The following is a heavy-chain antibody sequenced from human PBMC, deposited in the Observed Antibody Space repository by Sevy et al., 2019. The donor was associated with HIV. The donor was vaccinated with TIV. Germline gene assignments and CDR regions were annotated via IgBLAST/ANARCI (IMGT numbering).Heavy chain of an antibody. Sequence: SETPSLTCTVSGFSISSDYYWGWIRQPPGKGLEWIGSIYDGGSTYYNPSLKSRVTISIDTSKNQFSLKLSSVTAADTAVYYCARDYYGSGSYYEFVYWGQGTLVTISS. CDR1: GFSISSDYY. D-gene: IGHD3-10*01. CDR2: IYDGGST. CDR3: ARDYYGSGSYYEFVY. J-gene: IGHJ4*02. V-gene: IGHV4-38-2*02.